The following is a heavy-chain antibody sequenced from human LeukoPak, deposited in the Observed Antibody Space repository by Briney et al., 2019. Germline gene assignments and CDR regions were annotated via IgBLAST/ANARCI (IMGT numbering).Heavy chain of an antibody. J-gene: IGHJ4*02. CDR1: GFTFSSYA. Sequence: GGSLRLSCAASGFTFSSYAMSWVRQAPGKGLEWVSAISGSGGSTYYADSVRGRFTISRDNSKNTLYLQMNSLRAEDTAVYYCAKDSAVRSLRPGIAAAGTSYFDYWGQGTLVTVSS. D-gene: IGHD6-13*01. V-gene: IGHV3-23*01. CDR2: ISGSGGST. CDR3: AKDSAVRSLRPGIAAAGTSYFDY.